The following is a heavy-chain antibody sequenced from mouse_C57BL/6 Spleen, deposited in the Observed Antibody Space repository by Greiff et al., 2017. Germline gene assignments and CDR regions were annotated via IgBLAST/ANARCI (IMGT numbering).Heavy chain of an antibody. J-gene: IGHJ2*01. Sequence: QVQLQQSGAELVMPGASVKLSCKASGYTFTSYWMHWVKQRPGQGLEWIGEIDPSDSYTNYNQKFKGKSTLPVDKSSSTAYMQLSSLASEDSAVYYCARLGGSSLFDYWGQGTTLTVSS. D-gene: IGHD1-1*01. CDR1: GYTFTSYW. CDR2: IDPSDSYT. CDR3: ARLGGSSLFDY. V-gene: IGHV1-69*01.